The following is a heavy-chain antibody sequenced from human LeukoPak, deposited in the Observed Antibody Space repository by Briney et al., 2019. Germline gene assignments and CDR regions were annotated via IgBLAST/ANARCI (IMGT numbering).Heavy chain of an antibody. CDR1: GGSISSGSYY. Sequence: PSETLSLTCTVSGGSISSGSYYWSWIRQPAGKGLEWIGRIYTSGSTNYNPSLKSRVTILIDTSKKQFSLKLSSVTAADTAVYYCARGLWFGDENPPYFDYWGQGILVTVSS. V-gene: IGHV4-61*02. D-gene: IGHD3-10*01. J-gene: IGHJ4*02. CDR2: IYTSGST. CDR3: ARGLWFGDENPPYFDY.